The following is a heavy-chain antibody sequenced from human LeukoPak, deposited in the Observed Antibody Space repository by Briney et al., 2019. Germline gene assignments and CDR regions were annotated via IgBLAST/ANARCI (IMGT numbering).Heavy chain of an antibody. J-gene: IGHJ4*02. CDR3: ARLYYDSSGYYQISYFDY. CDR2: IYYSGST. V-gene: IGHV4-39*01. Sequence: SETLSLTCTVSGGSISSSSYYWGWIRQPPGQGLEWIGSIYYSGSTYYNPSLKSRVTISVDTSKNQFSLNLSSVTAADTGVYYCARLYYDSSGYYQISYFDYWGQGTLVTVSS. D-gene: IGHD3-22*01. CDR1: GGSISSSSYY.